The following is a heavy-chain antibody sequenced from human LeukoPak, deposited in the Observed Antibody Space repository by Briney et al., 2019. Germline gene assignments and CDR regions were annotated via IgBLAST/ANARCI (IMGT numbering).Heavy chain of an antibody. Sequence: GASVKVSCKASGYTFTSSDINWVRQAAGQGLEWMGWINPNSGRTGYAQKFQGRVTMTANTSISTAYMELSSLRFDDTAAYYCARGRSGLAAAGTYDYWGQGTLITVSS. CDR2: INPNSGRT. D-gene: IGHD6-13*01. V-gene: IGHV1-8*01. CDR1: GYTFTSSD. J-gene: IGHJ4*02. CDR3: ARGRSGLAAAGTYDY.